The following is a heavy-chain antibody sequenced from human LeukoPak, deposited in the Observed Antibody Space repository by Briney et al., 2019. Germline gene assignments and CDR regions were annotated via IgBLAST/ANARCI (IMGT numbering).Heavy chain of an antibody. Sequence: KPSETLSLTCAVSGGSISSGGYSWSWIRQPPGKGLEWIGYIYRSGSTYYNPSLKSRVTISVDRSKNQFSLKLSSVTAADTAVYYCARAGSRATNDAFDIWGQGTMVTVSS. CDR3: ARAGSRATNDAFDI. CDR2: IYRSGST. CDR1: GGSISSGGYS. V-gene: IGHV4-30-2*01. J-gene: IGHJ3*02. D-gene: IGHD1-26*01.